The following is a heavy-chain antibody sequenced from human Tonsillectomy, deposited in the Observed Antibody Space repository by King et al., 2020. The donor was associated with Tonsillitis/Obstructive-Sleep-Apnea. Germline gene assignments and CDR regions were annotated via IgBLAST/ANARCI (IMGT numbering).Heavy chain of an antibody. CDR2: ISSNGGST. V-gene: IGHV3-64D*06. D-gene: IGHD2-15*01. CDR1: GFTFSSYA. Sequence: VQLVESGGGLVQPGGSLRLSCSASGFTFSSYAMHWVRQAPGKGLEYVSAISSNGGSTYYADSVKGRFTISRDNSKNTLYLQMSSLRAEDTAVYYCVKDLKVVATPTNWFDPWGQGTLVTVSS. J-gene: IGHJ5*02. CDR3: VKDLKVVATPTNWFDP.